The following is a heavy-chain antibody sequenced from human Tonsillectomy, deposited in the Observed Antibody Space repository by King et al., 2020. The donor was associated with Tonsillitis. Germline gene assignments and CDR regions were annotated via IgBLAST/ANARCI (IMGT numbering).Heavy chain of an antibody. J-gene: IGHJ5*02. CDR3: ARDIVVVVAATRWFDP. CDR1: DGSITSSTYY. D-gene: IGHD2-15*01. V-gene: IGHV4-39*02. Sequence: LQLQESGPGLVKPSETLSLTCSVSDGSITSSTYYWAWIRQPPGKGLEWIGSFYFGGSTYYNPSLKSRVTISVDTSKNQFSLKLSSVTAADTAVYYCARDIVVVVAATRWFDPWGQGTLVTVSS. CDR2: FYFGGST.